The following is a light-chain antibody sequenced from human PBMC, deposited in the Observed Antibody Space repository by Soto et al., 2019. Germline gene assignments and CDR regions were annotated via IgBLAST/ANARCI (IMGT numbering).Light chain of an antibody. J-gene: IGKJ4*01. CDR2: SAS. CDR1: QSVSSTY. Sequence: SLLTQPPVSQSLSPGERATLSGRASQSVSSTYVTWYQQTPGEAPRLLFHSASTRTPGIPDRFSASGAGTDFTPTISRLEHDYSAVYCRQQRSYWLTFGGGTKVDIK. V-gene: IGKV3D-20*02. CDR3: QQRSYWLT.